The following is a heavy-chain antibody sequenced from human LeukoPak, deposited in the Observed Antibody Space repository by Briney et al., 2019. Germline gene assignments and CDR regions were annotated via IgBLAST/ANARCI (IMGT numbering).Heavy chain of an antibody. CDR2: IKQDGSEK. Sequence: PGGSLRLSCAASEFTFSNYWMSWVRQAPGKGLEWVANIKQDGSEKYYLDSVKGRFTISRDNAENSLYLQMSSLRAEDTAVYYCARDAFDIWGQGTMVTVSS. CDR3: ARDAFDI. J-gene: IGHJ3*02. V-gene: IGHV3-7*04. CDR1: EFTFSNYW.